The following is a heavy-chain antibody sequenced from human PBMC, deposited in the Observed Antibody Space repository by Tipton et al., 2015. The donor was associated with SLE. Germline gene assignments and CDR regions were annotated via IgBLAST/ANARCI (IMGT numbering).Heavy chain of an antibody. Sequence: TLSLTCTASGGSINGYYWNWIRQPPGKGLEWTGYVYPTGSTNYNPSLESRVTISMDTSKNQFSLKLSSVTAADTAIYYCARGSSRNIILDSWGQGTLVTVSS. D-gene: IGHD2/OR15-2a*01. CDR2: VYPTGST. CDR1: GGSINGYY. CDR3: ARGSSRNIILDS. V-gene: IGHV4-59*01. J-gene: IGHJ4*02.